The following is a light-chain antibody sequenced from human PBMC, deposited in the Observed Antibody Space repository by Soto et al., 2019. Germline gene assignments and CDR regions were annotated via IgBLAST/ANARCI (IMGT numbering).Light chain of an antibody. V-gene: IGLV1-40*01. CDR1: SSNIAADHD. CDR2: DNT. CDR3: QSYDSSLSAVV. Sequence: QSVLTQPPSVSGAPGQGVTISCTGSSSNIAADHDVYWYHQLRGTAPKLIIYDNTNRPSGVPDRFSGSKSGTSASLAIAGLQAEDEAEYYCQSYDSSLSAVVFGGGTKLTVL. J-gene: IGLJ2*01.